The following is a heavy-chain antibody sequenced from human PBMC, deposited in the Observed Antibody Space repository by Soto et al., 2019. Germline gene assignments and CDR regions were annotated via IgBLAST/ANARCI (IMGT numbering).Heavy chain of an antibody. D-gene: IGHD6-19*01. J-gene: IGHJ4*02. CDR1: GFTFSSYG. CDR2: ISYDGSNK. Sequence: QVQLVESGGGVVQPGRSLRLSCAASGFTFSSYGMHWVRQAPGKGLEWVAVISYDGSNKYYADSVKGRFTISRDNSKNTLYLQMNSLRAEDTAVYYCAKGVFGSGWPPFDYWGQGTLVTVSS. V-gene: IGHV3-30*18. CDR3: AKGVFGSGWPPFDY.